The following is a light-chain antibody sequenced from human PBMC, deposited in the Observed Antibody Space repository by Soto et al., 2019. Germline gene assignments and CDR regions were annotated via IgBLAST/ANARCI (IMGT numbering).Light chain of an antibody. V-gene: IGLV1-47*01. CDR3: PAWDDSRGGVV. J-gene: IGLJ3*02. Sequence: QSVLTQPPSASGTPGQRVTISCSGSSSNIGSNYVYWYQQLPGTAPKLLIYRNNQRPSGVPDRFSGSKSGTSASLAISGLRSESGGNYNCPAWDDSRGGVVFVGGTTLTAL. CDR1: SSNIGSNY. CDR2: RNN.